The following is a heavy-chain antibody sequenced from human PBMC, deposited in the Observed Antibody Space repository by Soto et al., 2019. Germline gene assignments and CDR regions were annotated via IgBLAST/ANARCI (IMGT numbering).Heavy chain of an antibody. CDR2: IYHSGST. CDR1: GGSISSSNW. D-gene: IGHD4-17*01. CDR3: AKKDYGDYRCFDP. Sequence: QVQLQESGPGLVKPSGTLSLTCAVSGGSISSSNWWSWVRQPPGKGLEWIGEIYHSGSTNYNPSLKSRVTLSVDKSKNQFSLRVSSVTAADTAVYYCAKKDYGDYRCFDPWGQGTLVTVSS. V-gene: IGHV4-4*02. J-gene: IGHJ5*02.